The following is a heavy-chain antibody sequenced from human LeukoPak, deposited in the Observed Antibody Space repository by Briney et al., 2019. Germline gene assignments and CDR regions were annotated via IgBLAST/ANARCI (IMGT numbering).Heavy chain of an antibody. V-gene: IGHV3-30*02. CDR2: IRIDGSST. Sequence: GRSLRLSCEASGFTFNNYAMHWVRQAPGKGLEWVAFIRIDGSSTYYADSVKGRFTISRDNSKSKLFLQMNSLRAEDSAVYFCAKDRVGPKYYLDVWGTGTTVTISS. J-gene: IGHJ6*03. CDR3: AKDRVGPKYYLDV. D-gene: IGHD1-26*01. CDR1: GFTFNNYA.